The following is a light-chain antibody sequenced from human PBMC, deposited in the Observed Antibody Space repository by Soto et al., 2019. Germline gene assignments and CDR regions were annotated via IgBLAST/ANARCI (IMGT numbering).Light chain of an antibody. CDR1: SSNIGSNY. J-gene: IGLJ2*01. CDR2: ANS. Sequence: QSVLTQTPSASGTPGQRVTISCSGSSSNIGSNYVYWYRQLPGTAPKLLIYANSQRPSGVPDRFSGSKSGTSASLAISGLRSEDEADYYCATWDDSLRGVVFGGGTKLTV. V-gene: IGLV1-47*01. CDR3: ATWDDSLRGVV.